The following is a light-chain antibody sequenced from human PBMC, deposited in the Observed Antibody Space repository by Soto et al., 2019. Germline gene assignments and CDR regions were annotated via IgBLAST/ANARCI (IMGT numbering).Light chain of an antibody. CDR1: TNDIGGYNY. CDR3: CSYTVSATLV. J-gene: IGLJ3*02. CDR2: EVR. V-gene: IGLV2-14*01. Sequence: QSALTQPASVSGSPGQSITISCSGTTNDIGGYNYVSWYQHHPGKVPKVIIYEVRNRPSGVSNRFSGSKSGITASLTISGLQAEDEADYYCCSYTVSATLVFGGGTKLTVL.